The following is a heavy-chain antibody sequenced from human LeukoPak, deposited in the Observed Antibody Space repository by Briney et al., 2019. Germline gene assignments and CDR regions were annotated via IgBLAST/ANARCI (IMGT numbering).Heavy chain of an antibody. V-gene: IGHV3-74*01. CDR1: GFTFSTYW. D-gene: IGHD4-23*01. J-gene: IGHJ4*02. Sequence: PGGSLRLSCAASGFTFSTYWMHWVRQTPGKGLVWVSRINSDGSITTYADSVKGRFTISRDNAKNTLYLQMNSLRAEDTAVFYCVRTNYAGSKIDYWGQGTLVTVSS. CDR3: VRTNYAGSKIDY. CDR2: INSDGSIT.